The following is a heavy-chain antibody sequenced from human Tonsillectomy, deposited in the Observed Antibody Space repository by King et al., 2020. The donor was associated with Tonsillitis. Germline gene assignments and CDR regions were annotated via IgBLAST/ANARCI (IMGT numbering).Heavy chain of an antibody. J-gene: IGHJ3*02. Sequence: VQLVESGGGLVQPGRSLRLSCAASGFTFDDYAMHWVRQAPGKGLEWVSGISWNSGSIGYADSVKGRFTISRDNAKNSLYLQMNSLRAEDTALYYCAKEQSFAHPDAFDIWGQGTMVTVSS. D-gene: IGHD5-24*01. V-gene: IGHV3-9*01. CDR3: AKEQSFAHPDAFDI. CDR1: GFTFDDYA. CDR2: ISWNSGSI.